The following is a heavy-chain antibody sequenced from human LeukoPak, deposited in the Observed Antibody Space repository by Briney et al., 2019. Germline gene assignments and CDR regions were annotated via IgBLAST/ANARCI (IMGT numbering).Heavy chain of an antibody. D-gene: IGHD2-2*02. CDR1: GYFISSGYY. CDR2: IYHSGST. CDR3: ARCTSTSCYNFDY. J-gene: IGHJ4*02. Sequence: SETLSLTCTVSGYFISSGYYWGWIRQPPGKGLEWIGSIYHSGSTYYNPSLKSRVTISIDTSKNQFSLRLSSVTAADTAVYYCARCTSTSCYNFDYWGQGTLVTVSS. V-gene: IGHV4-38-2*02.